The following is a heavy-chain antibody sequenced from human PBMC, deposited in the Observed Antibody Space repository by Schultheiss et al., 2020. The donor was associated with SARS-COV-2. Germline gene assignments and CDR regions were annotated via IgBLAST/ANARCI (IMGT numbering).Heavy chain of an antibody. CDR3: AREGGSYWGDAFDI. V-gene: IGHV4-61*01. CDR2: IYHSGST. D-gene: IGHD1-26*01. Sequence: SETLSLTCTVSGGSVNTASYYWSWIRQPPGKGLEWIGEIYHSGSTNYNPSLKSRVTISVDKSKNQFSLKLSSVTAADTAVYYCAREGGSYWGDAFDIWGQGTMVTVSS. CDR1: GGSVNTASYY. J-gene: IGHJ3*02.